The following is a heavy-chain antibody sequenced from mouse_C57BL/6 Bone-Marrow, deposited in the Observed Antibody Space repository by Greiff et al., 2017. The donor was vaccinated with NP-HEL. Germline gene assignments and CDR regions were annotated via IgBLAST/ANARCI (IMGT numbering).Heavy chain of an antibody. V-gene: IGHV1-18*01. Sequence: VQLQQSGPELVKPGASVKIPCKASGYTFTDYNMDWVKQSHGKSLEWIGDINPNNGGTIYNQKFKGKATLTVDKSSSTAYMELRSLTSEDTAVYYCARRGYDGYLYYFDYWGQGTTLTVSS. J-gene: IGHJ2*01. CDR3: ARRGYDGYLYYFDY. D-gene: IGHD2-3*01. CDR2: INPNNGGT. CDR1: GYTFTDYN.